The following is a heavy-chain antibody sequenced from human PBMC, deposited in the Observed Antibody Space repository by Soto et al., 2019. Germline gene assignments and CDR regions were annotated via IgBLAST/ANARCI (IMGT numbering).Heavy chain of an antibody. CDR3: AKDGASGSYPPYYYFGMDV. Sequence: VGSLRLSCAASGFTFSSYAMSWVRQAPGKGLEWVSTISGSGGNAYYADSVKGRFSISRDNSKNTLRLQMNSLRADDTAVYYCAKDGASGSYPPYYYFGMDVWGQGTTVTVSS. CDR2: ISGSGGNA. CDR1: GFTFSSYA. J-gene: IGHJ6*02. V-gene: IGHV3-23*01. D-gene: IGHD1-26*01.